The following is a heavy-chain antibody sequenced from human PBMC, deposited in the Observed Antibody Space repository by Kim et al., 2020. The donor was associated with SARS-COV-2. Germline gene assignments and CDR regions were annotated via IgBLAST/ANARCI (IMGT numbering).Heavy chain of an antibody. D-gene: IGHD5-12*01. CDR3: ARGGWVDIVATMIAVADSLLDY. CDR2: INPNSGGT. CDR1: GYTFTGYY. J-gene: IGHJ4*02. Sequence: ASVKVSCKASGYTFTGYYMHWVRQAPGQGLEWMGRINPNSGGTNYAQKFQGRVTMTRDTSISTAYMELSRLRSDYMAVYYCARGGWVDIVATMIAVADSLLDYWGQGTLVTVSS. V-gene: IGHV1-2*06.